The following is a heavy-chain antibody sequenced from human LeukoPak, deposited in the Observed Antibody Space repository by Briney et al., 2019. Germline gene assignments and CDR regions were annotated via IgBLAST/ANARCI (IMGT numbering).Heavy chain of an antibody. CDR3: ARDRGGYGDYVYWYFDL. J-gene: IGHJ2*01. Sequence: PSETLSLTCTVSGGSISSYYSSWIRQPPGKGLEWIGYIYYSGSTNYNPSLKSRVTISVDTSKDQFSLKLSSVTAADTAVYYCARDRGGYGDYVYWYFDLWGRGTLVTVSS. D-gene: IGHD4-17*01. CDR2: IYYSGST. CDR1: GGSISSYY. V-gene: IGHV4-59*01.